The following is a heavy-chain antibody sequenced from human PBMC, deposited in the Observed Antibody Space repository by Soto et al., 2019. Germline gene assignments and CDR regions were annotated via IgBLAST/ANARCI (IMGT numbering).Heavy chain of an antibody. Sequence: SVKVSCKASGGTFSSYAISWVRQAPGQGLEWMGGIIPIFGTANYAQKFQGRVTITADESTSTAYMELSSLRSEDTAVYYCARGRGYSYGYDLIDAFDIWGQGTMVTVSS. V-gene: IGHV1-69*13. J-gene: IGHJ3*02. CDR3: ARGRGYSYGYDLIDAFDI. CDR2: IIPIFGTA. CDR1: GGTFSSYA. D-gene: IGHD5-18*01.